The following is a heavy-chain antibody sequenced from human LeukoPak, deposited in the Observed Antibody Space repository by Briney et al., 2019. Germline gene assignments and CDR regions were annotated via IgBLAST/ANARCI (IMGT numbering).Heavy chain of an antibody. CDR3: ARDRGLDYDFWSGFDY. CDR1: GGSISSNSYY. CDR2: IYYSGST. V-gene: IGHV4-39*07. J-gene: IGHJ4*02. Sequence: PSETLSLTCTVSGGSISSNSYYWGWIRQSPGKGLEWIGSIYYSGSTYYNPSLKSRVTISVDTSKNQFSLKLSSVTAADTAVYYCARDRGLDYDFWSGFDYWGQGTLVTVSS. D-gene: IGHD3-3*01.